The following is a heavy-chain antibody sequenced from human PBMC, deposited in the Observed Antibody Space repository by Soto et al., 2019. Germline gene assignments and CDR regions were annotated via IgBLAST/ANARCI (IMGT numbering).Heavy chain of an antibody. V-gene: IGHV3-23*01. CDR3: AKDPRFLEWLPPDYYYGMDV. CDR2: ISGSGGST. CDR1: GFTFSSYA. J-gene: IGHJ6*02. D-gene: IGHD3-3*01. Sequence: GGSLRLSCAASGFTFSSYAMSWVRQAPGKGLEWVSAISGSGGSTYYADSVKGRFTISRDNSKNTLYLQMNSLRAEDTAVYYCAKDPRFLEWLPPDYYYGMDVWGQGTTVTVSS.